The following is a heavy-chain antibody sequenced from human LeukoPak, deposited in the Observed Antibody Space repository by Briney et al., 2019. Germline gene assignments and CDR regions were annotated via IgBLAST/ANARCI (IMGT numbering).Heavy chain of an antibody. J-gene: IGHJ5*01. D-gene: IGHD1-26*01. Sequence: SETLSXXCTXPGXXISSSNSXWGWIRQPPGKGLXWIGGVYNSGGTSYNPSLKSRVIISKDTSKDQVSLRLSSVTVADTAVYYCARHRVVGTTRGRGFDSWGQGTLVIVSS. CDR1: GXXISSSNSX. V-gene: IGHV4-39*01. CDR3: ARHRVVGTTRGRGFDS. CDR2: VYNSGGT.